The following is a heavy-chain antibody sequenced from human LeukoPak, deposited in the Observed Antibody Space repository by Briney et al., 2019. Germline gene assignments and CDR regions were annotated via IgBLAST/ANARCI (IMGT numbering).Heavy chain of an antibody. J-gene: IGHJ5*02. D-gene: IGHD2-8*01. CDR3: ARGGKWSPRDRFDP. CDR2: ISSSSSYI. Sequence: GGSLRLSCAASGFTFSSYSMNWVRQAPWKGLEWVSSISSSSSYIYYADSVKGRFTISRDNAKNSLYLQMNSLRAEDTAVYYCARGGKWSPRDRFDPWGQGTLVTVSS. CDR1: GFTFSSYS. V-gene: IGHV3-21*01.